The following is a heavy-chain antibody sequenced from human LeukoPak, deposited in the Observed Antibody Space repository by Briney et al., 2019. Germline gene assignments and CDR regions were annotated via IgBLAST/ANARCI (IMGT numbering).Heavy chain of an antibody. CDR2: IYYSGST. V-gene: IGHV4-39*01. Sequence: SETLSLTCTVSGGSISSSSYYGGWIRQPPGKGLEWIGSIYYSGSTYCNPSLKSRVTISVDTSKNQFALKLSSVTAADTAVYYCASRGYSYGYSTFDYWGQGTLVTVSS. CDR1: GGSISSSSYY. J-gene: IGHJ4*02. D-gene: IGHD5-18*01. CDR3: ASRGYSYGYSTFDY.